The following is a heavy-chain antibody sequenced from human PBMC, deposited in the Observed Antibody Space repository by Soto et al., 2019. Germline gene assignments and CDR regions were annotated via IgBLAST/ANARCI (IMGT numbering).Heavy chain of an antibody. CDR1: GYTFTSYD. CDR2: MNHNSGNT. J-gene: IGHJ3*02. Sequence: QVQLVQSGAEVKKPGASVKVSCKASGYTFTSYDIHWVRQATGQGLEWMGWMNHNSGNTGYAQKFQGRVTMTRNNSIGTAYMEMSSLRSEDTAVYYCARDGYCSGGSCDADAFDIWGQGTMVTVSS. D-gene: IGHD2-15*01. CDR3: ARDGYCSGGSCDADAFDI. V-gene: IGHV1-8*01.